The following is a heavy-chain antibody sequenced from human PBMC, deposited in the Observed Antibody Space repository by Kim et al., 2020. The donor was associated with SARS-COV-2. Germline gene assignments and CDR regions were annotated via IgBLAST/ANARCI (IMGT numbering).Heavy chain of an antibody. D-gene: IGHD3-16*02. J-gene: IGHJ4*01. CDR3: ARGILYDYVWGSYRPPYF. Sequence: SETLSLTCAVYGGSFSGYYWSWIRQPPGKGLEWIGEINHSGSTNYNPSLKSRVTISVDTSKNQFSLKLSSVTAADTAVYYCARGILYDYVWGSYRPPYF. V-gene: IGHV4-34*01. CDR1: GGSFSGYY. CDR2: INHSGST.